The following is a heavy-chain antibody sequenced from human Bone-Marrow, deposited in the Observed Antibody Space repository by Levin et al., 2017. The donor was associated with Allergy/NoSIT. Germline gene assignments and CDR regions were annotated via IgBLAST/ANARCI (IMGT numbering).Heavy chain of an antibody. J-gene: IGHJ4*02. D-gene: IGHD2-21*02. V-gene: IGHV3-30*04. Sequence: GESLKISCAASGFSFRGYAMHWVRQAPGKGLEWVAVISSDGTYQYYADSVKGRFTISRDSSKNTLYLQVNSLRAEDTAVYYCARGIEPIVVVTALLLWGQGTLVTVSS. CDR2: ISSDGTYQ. CDR1: GFSFRGYA. CDR3: ARGIEPIVVVTALLL.